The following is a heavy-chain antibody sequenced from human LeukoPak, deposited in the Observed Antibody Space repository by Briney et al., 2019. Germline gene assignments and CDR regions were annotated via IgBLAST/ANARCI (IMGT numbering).Heavy chain of an antibody. CDR1: GFTVSSNY. V-gene: IGHV3-53*01. J-gene: IGHJ3*02. CDR2: IYSGGST. D-gene: IGHD2-2*01. Sequence: GGSLRLSCAASGFTVSSNYMSWVRQAPGKGLEWVSVIYSGGSTYYADSVKGQFTISRDNSKNTLYLQMNSLRAEDTAVYYCARDSRYCSSTSCYPPHDAFDIWGQGTMVTVSS. CDR3: ARDSRYCSSTSCYPPHDAFDI.